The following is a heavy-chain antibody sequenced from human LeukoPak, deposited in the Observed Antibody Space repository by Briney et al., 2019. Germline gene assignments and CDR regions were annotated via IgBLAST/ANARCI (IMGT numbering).Heavy chain of an antibody. Sequence: SDTLSLTCAVYGGSFSSYYWSWLRQPPGKGLEWIGESNHSGSTNYNPSLTSRVTISVDTSKNQFSLKLSSVTAADTAVYYCAIISYGDYPGYWGQGTLVTVSS. J-gene: IGHJ4*02. CDR2: SNHSGST. CDR1: GGSFSSYY. CDR3: AIISYGDYPGY. D-gene: IGHD1-26*01. V-gene: IGHV4-34*01.